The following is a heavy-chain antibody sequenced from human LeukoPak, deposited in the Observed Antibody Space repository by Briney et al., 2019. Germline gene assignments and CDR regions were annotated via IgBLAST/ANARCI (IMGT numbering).Heavy chain of an antibody. Sequence: GGSLRLSCAAPGFTFSSYAMTWVRQAPGKGLEWVSTISGSGDSIFYAGSVKGRFTISRDSSTNTLYLQVNSLRAEDTAVYYCAKASLSSGYSPHDYWGQGTLVTVSS. V-gene: IGHV3-23*01. D-gene: IGHD3-22*01. CDR1: GFTFSSYA. CDR3: AKASLSSGYSPHDY. J-gene: IGHJ4*02. CDR2: ISGSGDSI.